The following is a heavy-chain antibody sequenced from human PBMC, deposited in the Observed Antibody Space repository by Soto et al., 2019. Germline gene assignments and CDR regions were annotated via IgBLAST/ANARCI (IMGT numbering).Heavy chain of an antibody. Sequence: SETLSLTCTVSGGSISSGDYYWSWIRQPPGKGLEWIGYIYYSGSTYYNPSLKSRVTISVDTSKNQFSLKLSSVTAADTAVYYCARVGGYYYGSGSYTWFDPWGQGTLVTVS. CDR3: ARVGGYYYGSGSYTWFDP. D-gene: IGHD3-10*01. V-gene: IGHV4-30-4*01. CDR1: GGSISSGDYY. CDR2: IYYSGST. J-gene: IGHJ5*02.